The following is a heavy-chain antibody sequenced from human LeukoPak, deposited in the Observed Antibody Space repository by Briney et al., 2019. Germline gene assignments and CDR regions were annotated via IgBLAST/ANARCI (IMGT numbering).Heavy chain of an antibody. D-gene: IGHD3-22*01. CDR3: ARDLYRIVVVPHYFDY. J-gene: IGHJ4*02. CDR2: IKKDGSEK. Sequence: GSLRLSCAASGFTVSSNYMSWVRQAPGKGLEWVANIKKDGSEKYYVDSVKGRFTISRDNAKNSLYLQMNSLRAEDTAVYYCARDLYRIVVVPHYFDYWGQGTLVTVSS. V-gene: IGHV3-7*01. CDR1: GFTVSSNY.